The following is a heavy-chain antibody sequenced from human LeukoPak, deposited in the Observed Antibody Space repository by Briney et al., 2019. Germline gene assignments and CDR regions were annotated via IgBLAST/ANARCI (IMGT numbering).Heavy chain of an antibody. V-gene: IGHV3-30-3*01. CDR3: AREEATYPFDY. CDR2: ISYDESNK. Sequence: GGSLRLSCAASGFTFSSYAMHWVRQAPGKGLEWVAVISYDESNKYYADSVKGRFTISRDNSKNTLYLQMNSLRAEDTAVYYCAREEATYPFDYWGQGTLVTVSS. J-gene: IGHJ4*02. CDR1: GFTFSSYA. D-gene: IGHD2-2*01.